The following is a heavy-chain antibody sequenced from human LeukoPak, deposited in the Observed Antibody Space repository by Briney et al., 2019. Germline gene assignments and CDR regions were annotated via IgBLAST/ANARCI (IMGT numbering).Heavy chain of an antibody. CDR2: ISAYNGNT. V-gene: IGHV1-18*01. D-gene: IGHD3-16*01. CDR3: ARDNDSRDPPHFDY. CDR1: GYTFTSYG. J-gene: IGHJ4*02. Sequence: ASVKVSCKASGYTFTSYGISWVRQAPGQGPEWMGWISAYNGNTNYAQKLQGSVTMTTDTSTSTAYMELRSLRSDDTAVYYCARDNDSRDPPHFDYWGQGTLVTVSS.